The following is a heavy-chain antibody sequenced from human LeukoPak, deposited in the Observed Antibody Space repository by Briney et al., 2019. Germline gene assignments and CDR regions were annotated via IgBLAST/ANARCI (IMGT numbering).Heavy chain of an antibody. CDR3: ARQSTAMGTFDY. D-gene: IGHD5-18*01. CDR2: INHSGST. CDR1: GGSFSGYY. V-gene: IGHV4-34*01. J-gene: IGHJ4*02. Sequence: TSETLSLTCAVYGGSFSGYYWSWIRQPPGKGLEWIGEINHSGSTNYNPSLKSRVTISVDTSKNQFSLKLSSVTAADTAVYYCARQSTAMGTFDYWGQGTLVPVSS.